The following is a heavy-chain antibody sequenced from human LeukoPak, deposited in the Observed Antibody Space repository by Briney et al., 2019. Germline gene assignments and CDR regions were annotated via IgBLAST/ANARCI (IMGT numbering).Heavy chain of an antibody. CDR3: ARERWLRYYMDV. CDR1: GFTISSYW. Sequence: GGSLRLSCAASGFTISSYWMHWVRQAPGKGLVWVSRINSDGSSTSYADSVKGRFTISRDNAKNTLYLQMNSLRAEDTAVYYCARERWLRYYMDVWGKGTTVTVSS. J-gene: IGHJ6*03. V-gene: IGHV3-74*01. CDR2: INSDGSST. D-gene: IGHD5-12*01.